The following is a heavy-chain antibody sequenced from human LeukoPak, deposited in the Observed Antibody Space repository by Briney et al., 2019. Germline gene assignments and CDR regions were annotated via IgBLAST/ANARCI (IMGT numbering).Heavy chain of an antibody. D-gene: IGHD4-23*01. V-gene: IGHV1-18*01. Sequence: ASVKVSCKASGYTFTSYGISWVRQAPGQGLEWMGWISAYNGNTKYAQKLQGRVTMTTDTSTSTAYMELRSLRSDDTAVYYCARRTSDYGGNYYYFDYWGQGTLVTVSS. CDR2: ISAYNGNT. CDR3: ARRTSDYGGNYYYFDY. CDR1: GYTFTSYG. J-gene: IGHJ4*02.